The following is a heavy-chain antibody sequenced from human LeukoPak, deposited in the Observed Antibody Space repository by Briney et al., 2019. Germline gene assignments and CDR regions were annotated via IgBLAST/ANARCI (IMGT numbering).Heavy chain of an antibody. D-gene: IGHD6-19*01. J-gene: IGHJ4*02. V-gene: IGHV4-4*07. CDR2: MHPSGNT. Sequence: SETLSLTCTVSGGSINNYYWSWIRQPAEKGLEWIGRMHPSGNTNYNPSLKSRLTVSLDTSKNQFSLKLTSVTAADTAIYYCARDGGSGWYDYWGQGTLVTVSS. CDR1: GGSINNYY. CDR3: ARDGGSGWYDY.